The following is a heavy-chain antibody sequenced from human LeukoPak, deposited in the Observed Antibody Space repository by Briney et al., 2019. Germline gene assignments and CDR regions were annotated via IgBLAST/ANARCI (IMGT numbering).Heavy chain of an antibody. D-gene: IGHD2-21*02. Sequence: GGSLRLSCAASGFSFSNTYMSWVRQAPGKGLEWVSIIYSGGNTYYADSVKGRFTISRDNSKNTLYLQMNRLRPEDTAVYYCARGTVTAPDYWGQGTLVTGSS. J-gene: IGHJ4*02. CDR3: ARGTVTAPDY. CDR2: IYSGGNT. V-gene: IGHV3-53*01. CDR1: GFSFSNTY.